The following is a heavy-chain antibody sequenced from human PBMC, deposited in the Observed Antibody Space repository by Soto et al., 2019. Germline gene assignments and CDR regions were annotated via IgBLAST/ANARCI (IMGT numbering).Heavy chain of an antibody. J-gene: IGHJ6*03. Sequence: GGSLRLSCAASGFTFSDYYMSWIRQAPGKGLEWVSYISSSGSTIYYADSVKGRFTISRDNAKNSLYLQMNSLRAEDTAVYYCARVYSYYYYYMDVWGKGTTVTVSS. CDR2: ISSSGSTI. CDR1: GFTFSDYY. V-gene: IGHV3-11*01. D-gene: IGHD2-15*01. CDR3: ARVYSYYYYYMDV.